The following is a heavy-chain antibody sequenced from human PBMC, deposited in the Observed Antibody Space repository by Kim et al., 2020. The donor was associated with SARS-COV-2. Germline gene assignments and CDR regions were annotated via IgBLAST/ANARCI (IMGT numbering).Heavy chain of an antibody. CDR1: GFTFASSA. V-gene: IGHV3-23*01. Sequence: GGSLRLSCAASGFTFASSAMSWVRQAPGKGLEWVSGISGSRDNTYYADSVKGRFTISRDNSENTVSLQMSSLRPDDTAVYYCAKGRGGPTVVTPNRNWY. J-gene: IGHJ2*01. D-gene: IGHD4-17*01. CDR2: ISGSRDNT. CDR3: AKGRGGPTVVTPNRNWY.